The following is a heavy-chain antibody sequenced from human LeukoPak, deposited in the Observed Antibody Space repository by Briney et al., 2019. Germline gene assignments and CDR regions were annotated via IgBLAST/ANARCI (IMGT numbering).Heavy chain of an antibody. CDR2: INPSGGST. CDR3: ARALAAAAGRRAGMMGD. Sequence: GASVKVSCKASGYTFTRYYMHWVRQAPGQGLEWMGIINPSGGSTSYAQKSQGRVTMTRDMSTSTVYMELSSLRSDDTAVYYCARALAAAAGRRAGMMGDWGQGTLVTVSS. V-gene: IGHV1-46*01. D-gene: IGHD6-13*01. CDR1: GYTFTRYY. J-gene: IGHJ4*02.